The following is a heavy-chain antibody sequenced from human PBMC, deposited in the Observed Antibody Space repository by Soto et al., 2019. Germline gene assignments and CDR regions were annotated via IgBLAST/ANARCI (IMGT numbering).Heavy chain of an antibody. CDR1: GFTFSSYG. Sequence: GGSLSLSCAASGFTFSSYGMHWVRPAPGKGLEWVAVIWYDGSNKYYAASVKGRFTISRDNSKNTLYLQMNSLRAEDTAVYYCARVPNAAWLVTNSYYFDYWGQGTLVTVSS. V-gene: IGHV3-33*01. D-gene: IGHD6-19*01. CDR2: IWYDGSNK. CDR3: ARVPNAAWLVTNSYYFDY. J-gene: IGHJ4*02.